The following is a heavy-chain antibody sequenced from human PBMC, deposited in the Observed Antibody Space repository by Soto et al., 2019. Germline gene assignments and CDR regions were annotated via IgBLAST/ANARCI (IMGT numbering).Heavy chain of an antibody. CDR3: ARWVEVSLDYFDS. J-gene: IGHJ4*02. V-gene: IGHV4-39*07. D-gene: IGHD2-15*01. CDR1: GGSISSDSYY. CDR2: ISYSGRT. Sequence: SETLSLTCTVSGGSISSDSYYWGWIRQSPEKGLEWIANISYSGRTYYNPSLKSRVTISVDTSKNQFSLNLSSVTAADTAVYYCARWVEVSLDYFDSWGQGTPVTSPQ.